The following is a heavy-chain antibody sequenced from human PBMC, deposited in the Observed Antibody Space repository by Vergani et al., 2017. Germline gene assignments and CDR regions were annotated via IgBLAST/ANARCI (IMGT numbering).Heavy chain of an antibody. V-gene: IGHV1-8*01. Sequence: QVQLVQSGAEVKKPGASVKVSCKASGYTFTSYDINWVRQATGQGLEWMGWMNPNSGNTGYAQKFQGRVTMTRNTSISTAYMELSSLRSEDTAVYYCAAVRGGYDLEGYYFDYWGQGTLVTVYS. D-gene: IGHD5-12*01. J-gene: IGHJ4*02. CDR1: GYTFTSYD. CDR2: MNPNSGNT. CDR3: AAVRGGYDLEGYYFDY.